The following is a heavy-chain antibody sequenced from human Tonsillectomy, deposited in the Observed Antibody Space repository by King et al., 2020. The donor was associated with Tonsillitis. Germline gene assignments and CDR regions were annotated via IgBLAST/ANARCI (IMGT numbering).Heavy chain of an antibody. J-gene: IGHJ2*01. CDR3: ARTNWDSRNWYFDL. D-gene: IGHD3-22*01. V-gene: IGHV4-61*02. CDR1: GGSISSDSYF. Sequence: VQLQESGPGLVKPSQTLSLNCTVSGGSISSDSYFWSWIRQPAGQGLEWIGRGYTSGSTKYNPSLKGRVTMSADTSKNQFSLEVTSVTAADTAVYYCARTNWDSRNWYFDLWGRGTLVTVSP. CDR2: GYTSGST.